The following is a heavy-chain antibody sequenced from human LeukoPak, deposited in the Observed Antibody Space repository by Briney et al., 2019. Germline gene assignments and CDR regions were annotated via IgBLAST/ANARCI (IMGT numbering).Heavy chain of an antibody. Sequence: SETLSLTCTVSGGSISSYYWSWIRQPAGKGLEWIGRIYTSGSTNYNPSLKSRVTMSVDTSKNQFSLKLSSVTAADTAVYYCARATEYQLLFRGGPPDPPSFFDYWGQGTLVTVSS. CDR1: GGSISSYY. D-gene: IGHD2-2*01. V-gene: IGHV4-4*07. CDR3: ARATEYQLLFRGGPPDPPSFFDY. CDR2: IYTSGST. J-gene: IGHJ4*02.